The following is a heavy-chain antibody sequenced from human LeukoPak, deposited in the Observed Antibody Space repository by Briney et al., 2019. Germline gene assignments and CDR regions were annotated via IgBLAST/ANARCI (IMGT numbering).Heavy chain of an antibody. CDR1: GFTLSSLA. V-gene: IGHV3-21*01. CDR2: SGTRSGTK. CDR3: LLQMTYGELSDPDF. Sequence: GGSLRLSCAASGFTLSSLAMHWVCQAPGKGLEWVSSSGTRSGTKYYADSVMGRFTISRDSAMNSVSLQINSLRAEDTAVYYCLLQMTYGELSDPDFRGQGTLVSVSS. J-gene: IGHJ4*02. D-gene: IGHD3-16*02.